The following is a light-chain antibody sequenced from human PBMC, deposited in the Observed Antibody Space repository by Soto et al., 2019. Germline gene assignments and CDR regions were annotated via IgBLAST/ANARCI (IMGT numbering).Light chain of an antibody. V-gene: IGKV3-20*01. Sequence: EIVFTQSPATLSVSPGERATLSFRASQSVSSYLAWYQQKPGQAPRLLIYGASNRATGIPDRFSGSGSGTDFTLTISRLEPEDFAVYYCQQYGSSGTFGQGTKVDIK. CDR3: QQYGSSGT. J-gene: IGKJ1*01. CDR2: GAS. CDR1: QSVSSY.